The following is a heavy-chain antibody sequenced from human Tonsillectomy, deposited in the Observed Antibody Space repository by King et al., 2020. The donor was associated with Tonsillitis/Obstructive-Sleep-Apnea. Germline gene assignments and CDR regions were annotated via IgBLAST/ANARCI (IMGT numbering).Heavy chain of an antibody. Sequence: QLVQSGAEVKKPGDSVKVSCKASDCTFTNYGINWVRQAPGQGQECMGWISAYNGNTNYAQKFQGRVTMTTDTSTSTAYMEPRSLRSDDTAVYYCARVEWSYYDPYYMDVWGKGTTVTVSS. D-gene: IGHD3-10*01. CDR1: DCTFTNYG. V-gene: IGHV1-18*01. CDR3: ARVEWSYYDPYYMDV. J-gene: IGHJ6*03. CDR2: ISAYNGNT.